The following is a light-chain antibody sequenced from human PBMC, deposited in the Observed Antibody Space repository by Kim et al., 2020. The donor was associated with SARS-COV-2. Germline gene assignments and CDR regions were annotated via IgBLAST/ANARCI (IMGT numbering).Light chain of an antibody. J-gene: IGLJ2*01. V-gene: IGLV2-14*03. CDR1: NIYIGAYYF. CDR3: SSYRSTSTPVL. Sequence: QSITISCTGTNIYIGAYYFVSWYQQHPGKVPKLMIYDVNKRPSGISNRFSGSNSGNTASLTISGLQAEDEADYYCSSYRSTSTPVLFGGGTQLTVL. CDR2: DVN.